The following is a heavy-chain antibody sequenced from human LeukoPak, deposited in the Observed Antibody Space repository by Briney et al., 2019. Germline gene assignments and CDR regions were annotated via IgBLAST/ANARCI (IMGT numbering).Heavy chain of an antibody. D-gene: IGHD6-13*01. J-gene: IGHJ6*02. V-gene: IGHV4-39*07. Sequence: SETLSLTCTVSGGSISSSSYYWGWIRQPPGKGLEWIGSIYYSGSTYYNPSLKSRVTISVDTSKNQFSLKLSSVTAADTAVYYCARAGAAAGYYGMDVWGQGTTVTVSS. CDR2: IYYSGST. CDR1: GGSISSSSYY. CDR3: ARAGAAAGYYGMDV.